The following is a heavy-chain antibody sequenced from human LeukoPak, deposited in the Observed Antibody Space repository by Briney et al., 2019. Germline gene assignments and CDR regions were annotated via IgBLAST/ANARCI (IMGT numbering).Heavy chain of an antibody. CDR1: GFTFSSYG. D-gene: IGHD5-12*01. CDR2: ISYDGSNK. J-gene: IGHJ4*02. CDR3: AKQLDVATPSFDY. Sequence: GGSLRLSCAASGFTFSSYGMHGVRQAPGKGLEWVAGISYDGSNKYYADSVKGGFTISRDNSKNTLYLQMDGLRADDTAVYYCAKQLDVATPSFDYWGQGTLVTVSS. V-gene: IGHV3-30*18.